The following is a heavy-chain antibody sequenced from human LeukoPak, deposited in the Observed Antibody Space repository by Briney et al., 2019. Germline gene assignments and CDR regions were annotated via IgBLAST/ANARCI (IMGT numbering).Heavy chain of an antibody. D-gene: IGHD1-1*01. J-gene: IGHJ4*02. CDR3: ARGLLDWNGRYYFDY. CDR1: GYTFTGYY. V-gene: IGHV1-2*02. Sequence: GASVKVSCKASGYTFTGYYMHWVRQAPGQGLEWMGWINPNSGGTNYAQKFQGRVTMTRDTSISTAYMELSRLRSEDTAVYYCARGLLDWNGRYYFDYWGQGTLVTVSS. CDR2: INPNSGGT.